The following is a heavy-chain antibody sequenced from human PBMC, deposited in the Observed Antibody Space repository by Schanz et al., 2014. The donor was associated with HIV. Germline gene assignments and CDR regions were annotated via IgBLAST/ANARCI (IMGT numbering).Heavy chain of an antibody. J-gene: IGHJ4*02. CDR1: GGTFTNYA. CDR3: ARGVVGATTDVFDY. D-gene: IGHD1-26*01. CDR2: IIPIFGTA. V-gene: IGHV1-69*12. Sequence: QVQLVQSGAEVKKPGSSVMVSCKTSGGTFTNYAISWVRQAPGQGLQWMGGIIPIFGTANYAQKFQGRVTIIADESTSTAYMELRSLRSDDTALYYCARGVVGATTDVFDYWGQGTLVTVSS.